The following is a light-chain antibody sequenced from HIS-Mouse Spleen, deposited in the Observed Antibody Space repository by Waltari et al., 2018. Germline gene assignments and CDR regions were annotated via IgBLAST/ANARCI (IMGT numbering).Light chain of an antibody. J-gene: IGLJ1*01. V-gene: IGLV1-47*01. CDR1: SSNIGSNY. Sequence: QSVLTQPPSASGTPGQRVTISCSGSSSNIGSNYVYWYQQLPGTAPKLLIYRNNQRPSGVPDGFYGSKSGTSASLAISGLRSEDEADYYCAAWDDSLSGHYVFGTGTKVTVL. CDR3: AAWDDSLSGHYV. CDR2: RNN.